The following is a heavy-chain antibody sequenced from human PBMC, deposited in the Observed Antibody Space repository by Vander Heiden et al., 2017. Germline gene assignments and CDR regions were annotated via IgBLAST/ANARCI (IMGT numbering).Heavy chain of an antibody. CDR2: IYPGDSDT. V-gene: IGHV5-51*01. J-gene: IGHJ6*02. D-gene: IGHD2-15*01. Sequence: EVQLVQSGAEVKKPGASLKISCKGSGYSFTSYWIGWVRQMPGKGLEWMGIIYPGDSDTRYSPSFQGQVTISADKSSSTAYLQWSSLKASDTAMYYCARHVDVVVVAATEYYYYGMDVWGQGTTVTVSS. CDR3: ARHVDVVVVAATEYYYYGMDV. CDR1: GYSFTSYW.